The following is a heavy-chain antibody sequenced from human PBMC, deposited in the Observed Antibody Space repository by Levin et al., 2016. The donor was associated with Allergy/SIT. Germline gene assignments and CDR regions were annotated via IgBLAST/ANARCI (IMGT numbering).Heavy chain of an antibody. J-gene: IGHJ3*01. V-gene: IGHV4-39*02. Sequence: SETLSLTCTVSGGSISSSDYYWGWIRQPPGKGLEWIGSMYYSGSTYYNPSLKSRVTMSVDTSKNHFSLKLSSVTAADTAVYYCARITGEYGDPALPGVWGQGTMVTVSS. CDR3: ARITGEYGDPALPGV. D-gene: IGHD7-27*01. CDR2: MYYSGST. CDR1: GGSISSSDYY.